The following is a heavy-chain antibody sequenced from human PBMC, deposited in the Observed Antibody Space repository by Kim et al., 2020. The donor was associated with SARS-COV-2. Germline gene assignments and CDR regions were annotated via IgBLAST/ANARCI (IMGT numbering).Heavy chain of an antibody. CDR2: IYYSGST. J-gene: IGHJ4*02. CDR1: GGSISSSSYY. D-gene: IGHD3-22*01. CDR3: ARHPAYYYDSSGYYFDY. Sequence: SETLSLTCTVSGGSISSSSYYWGWNRQPPGKGLEWIGSIYYSGSTYSNPTLKSRFTISVDTSKNHFSLNLSSVTAADTVVYYCARHPAYYYDSSGYYFDYWGPGTLVTVSS. V-gene: IGHV4-39*01.